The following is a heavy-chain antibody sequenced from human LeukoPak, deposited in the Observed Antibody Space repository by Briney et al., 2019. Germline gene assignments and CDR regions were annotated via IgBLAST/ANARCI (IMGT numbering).Heavy chain of an antibody. Sequence: SGGSLRLSCTAAGFTFGDYAMSWVRQAPGTGLGGVGFIRGKAYGGTTEFAASVKGRFTISRDDSKSNAYLQMNRLKTEDTAVYYCIRGYSYGNYFDYWGQGTLVTVSS. D-gene: IGHD5-18*01. CDR3: IRGYSYGNYFDY. CDR1: GFTFGDYA. J-gene: IGHJ4*02. V-gene: IGHV3-49*04. CDR2: IRGKAYGGTT.